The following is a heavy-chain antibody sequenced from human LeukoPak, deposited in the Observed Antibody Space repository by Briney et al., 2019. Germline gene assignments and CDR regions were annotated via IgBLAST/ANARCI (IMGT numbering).Heavy chain of an antibody. CDR3: AKGRDCSGGSCYSDYYYYMDV. J-gene: IGHJ6*03. CDR2: IDLDGSET. V-gene: IGHV3-7*01. CDR1: EFTFSSYW. Sequence: GGSLRLSCAASEFTFSSYWMSWVRQAPGKGLEWVANIDLDGSETYSVDSVKGRFTISRDNAKNSLYLQMNSLRVEDTAVYYCAKGRDCSGGSCYSDYYYYMDVWGKGTTVTISS. D-gene: IGHD2-15*01.